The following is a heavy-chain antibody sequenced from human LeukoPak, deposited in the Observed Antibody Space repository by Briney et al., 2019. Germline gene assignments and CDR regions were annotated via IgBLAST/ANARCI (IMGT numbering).Heavy chain of an antibody. CDR2: VRTKTHGGAP. CDR1: GVTFGDYA. D-gene: IGHD3-10*01. V-gene: IGHV3-49*03. CDR3: ARINFRDYRGYTWFEP. Sequence: GGSLRLSCKGSGVTFGDYAVTWFRQAPGKRLEWVGFVRTKTHGGAPETAASVKGRFNVSRDDSEGIAYLQMTSLTTEDTAMYYRARINFRDYRGYTWFEPWGQGTLVTVSS. J-gene: IGHJ5*02.